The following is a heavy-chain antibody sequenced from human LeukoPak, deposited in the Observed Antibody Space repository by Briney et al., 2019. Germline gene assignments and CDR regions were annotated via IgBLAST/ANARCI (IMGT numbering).Heavy chain of an antibody. Sequence: GGSLRLSCAASGFTVSSNYMSWVRQAPGKGLEWVSVIYSGGSTYYADSVKGRFTISRDNSKNTLYLQMNSLRAEDTAVYYCAMDTVSTPLDYWGQGTLVTVSS. V-gene: IGHV3-66*01. CDR3: AMDTVSTPLDY. D-gene: IGHD5/OR15-5a*01. CDR1: GFTVSSNY. J-gene: IGHJ4*02. CDR2: IYSGGST.